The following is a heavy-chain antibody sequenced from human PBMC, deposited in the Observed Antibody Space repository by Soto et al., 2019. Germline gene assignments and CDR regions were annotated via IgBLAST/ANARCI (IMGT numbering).Heavy chain of an antibody. CDR2: ISNDGSNK. D-gene: IGHD3-10*01. Sequence: GGSLRLSCAASGFSFSTYGMHWVRQAPGKGLEWVAFISNDGSNKYYADSVKGRFTISRDNSKNTLYLQMNSLRAEDTAVYYCAKMWGYYYGSGSYNYWGQGTLVTVSS. V-gene: IGHV3-30*18. J-gene: IGHJ4*02. CDR3: AKMWGYYYGSGSYNY. CDR1: GFSFSTYG.